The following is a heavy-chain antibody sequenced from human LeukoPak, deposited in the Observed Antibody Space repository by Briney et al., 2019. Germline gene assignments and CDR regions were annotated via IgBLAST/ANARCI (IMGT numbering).Heavy chain of an antibody. CDR3: ASGAYCTNGVCWPFDY. CDR1: GFAFSSYG. Sequence: PGGSLRLSCAASGFAFSSYGMHWVRQAPGKGLEWVAVIWYDGSNKYYADSVKGRFTISRDNSKNTLYLQMNSLRAEDTAVYYCASGAYCTNGVCWPFDYWGQGTLVTVSS. V-gene: IGHV3-33*01. D-gene: IGHD2-8*01. J-gene: IGHJ4*02. CDR2: IWYDGSNK.